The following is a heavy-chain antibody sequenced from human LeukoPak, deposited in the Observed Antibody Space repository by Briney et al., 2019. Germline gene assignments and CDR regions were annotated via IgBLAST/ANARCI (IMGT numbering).Heavy chain of an antibody. CDR1: GYTFTSYG. D-gene: IGHD3-3*01. V-gene: IGHV1-18*01. CDR2: ISAYNGNT. Sequence: GASVKVSCKASGYTFTSYGISWVRQAPGQGLEWMGWISAYNGNTNYAQKLQGRVTMTTDTSTSTAYMELRSLRSDDTAVYYCARVGDFWSGYYSGDWFDPWGQGTLVTVSS. CDR3: ARVGDFWSGYYSGDWFDP. J-gene: IGHJ5*02.